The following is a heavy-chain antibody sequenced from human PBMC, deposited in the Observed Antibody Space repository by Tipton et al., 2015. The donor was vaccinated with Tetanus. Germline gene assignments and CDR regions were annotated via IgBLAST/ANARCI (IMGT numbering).Heavy chain of an antibody. V-gene: IGHV1-18*01. Sequence: QVQLVQSGAEMKKPGASVKVSCKASGYTFSNYGTTWVRQAPGQGLEWMGWVSPYNGDTFFAQNVQGRVTMTTDTSTSTAYMELRTLRSDDTAVYYCATFYYGSGSYRGGLRKFDYWGQGTLVTVSS. CDR3: ATFYYGSGSYRGGLRKFDY. CDR2: VSPYNGDT. CDR1: GYTFSNYG. D-gene: IGHD3-10*01. J-gene: IGHJ4*02.